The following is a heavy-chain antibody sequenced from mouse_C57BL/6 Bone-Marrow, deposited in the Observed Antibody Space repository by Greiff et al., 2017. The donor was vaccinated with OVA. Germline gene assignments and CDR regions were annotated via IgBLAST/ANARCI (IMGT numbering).Heavy chain of an antibody. J-gene: IGHJ3*01. CDR3: ARIYYGNLEGFAY. V-gene: IGHV14-3*01. CDR1: GFNIKNTY. Sequence: VQLQQSVAELVRPGASVKLSCTASGFNIKNTYMHWVKQRPEQGLEWIGRIDPANGNPKYAPKFQGKATITADTSSNTAYLQLSSLTSEDTAIYYCARIYYGNLEGFAYWGQGTLVTVSA. D-gene: IGHD2-1*01. CDR2: IDPANGNP.